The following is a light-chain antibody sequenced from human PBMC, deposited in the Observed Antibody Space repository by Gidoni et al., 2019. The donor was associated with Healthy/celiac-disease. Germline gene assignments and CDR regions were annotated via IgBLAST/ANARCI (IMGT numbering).Light chain of an antibody. CDR1: QSISSW. CDR3: QQYNSYPIT. J-gene: IGKJ5*01. V-gene: IGKV1-5*03. CDR2: KAS. Sequence: RVSQSISSWLAWYQQKPGKAPKLLIYKASSLESGVPSRFSGSGSGTEFTLTISSLQPDDFATYYCQQYNSYPITFGQGTRLEIK.